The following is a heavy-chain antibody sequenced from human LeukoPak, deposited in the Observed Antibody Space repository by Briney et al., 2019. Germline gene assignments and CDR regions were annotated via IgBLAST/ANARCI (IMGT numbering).Heavy chain of an antibody. CDR2: MSEYNGNK. V-gene: IGHV1-18*01. J-gene: IGHJ5*02. Sequence: ASVKLSCKAAGYTFTSYGISRGREAPGQGLEWRGWMSEYNGNKNYAQKIEGRVTMTTDTSTSTGYIELRSLRSEDTAVYYCARAGLLGNDDNWFDPWGQGTLVTVSS. CDR1: GYTFTSYG. D-gene: IGHD1-26*01. CDR3: ARAGLLGNDDNWFDP.